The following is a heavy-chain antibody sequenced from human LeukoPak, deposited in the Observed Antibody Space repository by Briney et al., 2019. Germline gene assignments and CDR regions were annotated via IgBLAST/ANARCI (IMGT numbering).Heavy chain of an antibody. J-gene: IGHJ4*02. CDR3: ARVEAKRWVDY. V-gene: IGHV4-61*02. D-gene: IGHD3-16*01. CDR1: GDSISSGNYY. Sequence: SETLSLTCTVSGDSISSGNYYWSWIRQPAGKGLEWIGRIYTSGSTNYNPSLKSRVTISVDTSKNQFSLKLSSVTAADTAVYYCARVEAKRWVDYWGQGTLVTVSS. CDR2: IYTSGST.